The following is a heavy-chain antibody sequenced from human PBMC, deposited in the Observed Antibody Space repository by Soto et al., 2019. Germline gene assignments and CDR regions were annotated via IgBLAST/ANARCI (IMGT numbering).Heavy chain of an antibody. D-gene: IGHD6-19*01. V-gene: IGHV1-3*01. CDR3: ARGIAVPVDPDY. Sequence: GASVKVSCKASGYTLTSYAMHWVRQAPGQSLEWMGWINAGNGNTKYSQRFQGRVTITRDTSASTAYMDLSSLRSEDTAVYYCARGIAVPVDPDYWGQGTLVTVSS. J-gene: IGHJ4*02. CDR1: GYTLTSYA. CDR2: INAGNGNT.